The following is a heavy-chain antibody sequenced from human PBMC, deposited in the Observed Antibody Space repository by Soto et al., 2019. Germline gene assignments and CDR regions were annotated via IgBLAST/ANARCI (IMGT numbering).Heavy chain of an antibody. CDR1: GFRFSSYW. D-gene: IGHD2-8*01. Sequence: EVQLVESGGGLVQPGGSLRLSCAASGFRFSSYWMHWVRQPPGKGLVWVSHINGGGSRTSYADSVKGRFTISRDNTKKTLLLQMNSLGVEDKAFYYWCKNGIGLRIDFWGLGTLVIVSS. CDR2: INGGGSRT. J-gene: IGHJ4*02. CDR3: CKNGIGLRIDF. V-gene: IGHV3-74*01.